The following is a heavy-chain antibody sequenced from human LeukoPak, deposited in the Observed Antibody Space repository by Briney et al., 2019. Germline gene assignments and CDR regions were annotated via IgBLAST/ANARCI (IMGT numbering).Heavy chain of an antibody. CDR1: GGTFSSYA. V-gene: IGHV1-69*04. J-gene: IGHJ4*02. CDR3: ARGTVTYYVDY. CDR2: IIPILGIA. Sequence: GASVKVSCEASGGTFSSYAISWVRQAPGQGLEWMGRIIPILGIANYAQNFQGRVTITADKSTSTAYMEPSSLRSEDTAVYHCARGTVTYYVDYWGQGTLVTVSS. D-gene: IGHD4-17*01.